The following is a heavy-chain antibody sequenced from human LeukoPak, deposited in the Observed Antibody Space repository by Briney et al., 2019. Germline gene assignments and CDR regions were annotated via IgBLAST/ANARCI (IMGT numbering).Heavy chain of an antibody. CDR3: ASLYGSGSYYYYYYYGMDV. Sequence: APVKVSCKASGYTFTSYDINWVRQATGQGLEWMGWMNPNSGNTGYAQKFQGRVTMTRNTSISTAYMELSSLRSEDTAVYYCASLYGSGSYYYYYYYGMDVWGQGTTVTVSS. D-gene: IGHD3-10*01. J-gene: IGHJ6*02. CDR1: GYTFTSYD. CDR2: MNPNSGNT. V-gene: IGHV1-8*01.